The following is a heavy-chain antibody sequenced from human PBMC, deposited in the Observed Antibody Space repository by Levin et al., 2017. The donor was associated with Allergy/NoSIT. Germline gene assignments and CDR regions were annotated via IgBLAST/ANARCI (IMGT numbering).Heavy chain of an antibody. D-gene: IGHD5-18*01. CDR2: IYLSGST. Sequence: SPTLSLTCAVSGGSIRSGGYSWRWIRQPPGKGLEWIGNIYLSGSTNDNPSLKSRVTMSVDRSKNQFSLKLSYVTAADTAVYYCARVAGYSYGYYFDYWGPGTLVTVSS. J-gene: IGHJ4*02. CDR1: GGSIRSGGYS. V-gene: IGHV4-30-2*01. CDR3: ARVAGYSYGYYFDY.